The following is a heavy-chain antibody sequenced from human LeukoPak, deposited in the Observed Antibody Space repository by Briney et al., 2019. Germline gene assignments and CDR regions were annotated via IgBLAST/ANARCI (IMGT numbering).Heavy chain of an antibody. CDR2: IYYSGSA. V-gene: IGHV4-39*01. D-gene: IGHD5-24*01. J-gene: IGHJ3*02. CDR1: GGSISSENPR. CDR3: ARGRDGYNLVDAFDI. Sequence: PSETLSLTCAVSGGSISSENPRWGWIRQSPGNGLEWIGTIYYSGSAYYSPSLKSRVPISPDTSKNQFSLSLTSVTATDTAIYYCARGRDGYNLVDAFDIWGQGIMVTVSS.